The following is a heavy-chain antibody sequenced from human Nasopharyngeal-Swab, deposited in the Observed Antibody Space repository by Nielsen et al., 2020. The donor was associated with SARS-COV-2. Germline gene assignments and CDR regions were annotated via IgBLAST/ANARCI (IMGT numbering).Heavy chain of an antibody. Sequence: GESLKISCAASGFTFSSYAMSWVRQAPGKGLEWVSAISGSGGSTYYADSVKGRFTISRDNSKNKLYLQMNSLRAEDTAVYYCAKEPDYDFWSGYFDYWGQGTLVTVSS. CDR3: AKEPDYDFWSGYFDY. CDR1: GFTFSSYA. CDR2: ISGSGGST. D-gene: IGHD3-3*01. V-gene: IGHV3-23*01. J-gene: IGHJ4*02.